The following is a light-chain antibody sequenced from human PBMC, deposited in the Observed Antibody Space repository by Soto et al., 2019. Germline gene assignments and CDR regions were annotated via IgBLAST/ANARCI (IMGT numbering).Light chain of an antibody. CDR3: QKYNSGPLT. J-gene: IGKJ4*01. Sequence: DIQMTQSPSSLSASVGDRVTITCRASQTISSYLNWYQQKPGKVPKLLIYAASTLQSGVPSRFSGSGSGTDFTLTISSLQPEDVATYYCQKYNSGPLTFGGGTKVEIK. CDR2: AAS. V-gene: IGKV1-27*01. CDR1: QTISSY.